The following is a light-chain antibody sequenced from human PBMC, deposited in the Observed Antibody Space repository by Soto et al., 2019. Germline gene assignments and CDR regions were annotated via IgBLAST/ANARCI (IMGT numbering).Light chain of an antibody. V-gene: IGKV3-20*01. Sequence: EIVLTHSPGTLSLSPGERATLSCRASQSVGSDYLAWYQQKPGQAPRILIFGASGRATGIPDRFSGSGSGTDFTITISTMEPEDFAVYYCQQYGSSPWTFGQGTK. CDR2: GAS. CDR3: QQYGSSPWT. J-gene: IGKJ1*01. CDR1: QSVGSDY.